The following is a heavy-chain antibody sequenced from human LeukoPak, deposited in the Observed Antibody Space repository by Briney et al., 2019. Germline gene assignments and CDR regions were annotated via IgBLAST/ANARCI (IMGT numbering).Heavy chain of an antibody. CDR3: ARRRYCSSTSCRNWFDP. D-gene: IGHD2-2*01. V-gene: IGHV5-51*01. Sequence: GESLKISCKGPGYSFTSYWIGWVRQMPGKGLEWMGIIYPGDSDTRYSPSFQGQVTISADKSISTAYLQWSSLKASDTAMYYCARRRYCSSTSCRNWFDPWGQGTLVTVSS. CDR1: GYSFTSYW. CDR2: IYPGDSDT. J-gene: IGHJ5*02.